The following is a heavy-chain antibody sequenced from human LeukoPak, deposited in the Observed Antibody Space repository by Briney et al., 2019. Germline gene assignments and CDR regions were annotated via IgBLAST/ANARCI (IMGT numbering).Heavy chain of an antibody. D-gene: IGHD3-10*01. CDR1: GFTFGDYA. CDR3: TRDLGSGSGSPLYYYYYGMDV. V-gene: IGHV3-49*04. J-gene: IGHJ6*02. Sequence: GGPLRLSCTASGFTFGDYAMSWVRRAPGKGLEWVGFIRGKAYGGTTEYAASVKARFTISRDDSKSIAYLQMNSLKTEDTAVYYCTRDLGSGSGSPLYYYYYGMDVWGQGTTVTVSS. CDR2: IRGKAYGGTT.